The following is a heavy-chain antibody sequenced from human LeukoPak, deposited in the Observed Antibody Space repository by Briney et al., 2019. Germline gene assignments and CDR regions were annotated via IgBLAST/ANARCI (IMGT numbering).Heavy chain of an antibody. CDR3: ARKGRIYGDYDY. J-gene: IGHJ4*02. Sequence: GGSLRLSCAASGFTFTNAWMSWVRQAPGKGLEWVGRIKSKTDGGTTYYAAPVKGRFTISRDDSKNTLYLQMNSLKTEDTAVYYCARKGRIYGDYDYWGRGTLVAVSS. CDR1: GFTFTNAW. D-gene: IGHD4-17*01. V-gene: IGHV3-15*01. CDR2: IKSKTDGGTT.